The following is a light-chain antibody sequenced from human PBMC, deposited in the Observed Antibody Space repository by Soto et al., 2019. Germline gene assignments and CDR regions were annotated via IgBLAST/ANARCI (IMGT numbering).Light chain of an antibody. CDR2: EGS. Sequence: QSALTQPASVSGSPGRSITISCTGTSSDVGTYNLVSWHQHHPGKAPKLIIYEGSKRPSGVSNRFSGSKSGNTASLTISGLQAEDEADYYCCSFAVGSTLVFGGGTKVTVL. V-gene: IGLV2-23*01. CDR3: CSFAVGSTLV. J-gene: IGLJ2*01. CDR1: SSDVGTYNL.